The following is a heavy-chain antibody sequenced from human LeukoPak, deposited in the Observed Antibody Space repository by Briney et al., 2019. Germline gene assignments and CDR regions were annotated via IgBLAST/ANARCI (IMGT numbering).Heavy chain of an antibody. CDR1: DGSISSGRYY. D-gene: IGHD3-3*01. V-gene: IGHV4-39*01. CDR2: IYYSGNT. J-gene: IGHJ3*01. CDR3: AKTILARPYDGFDL. Sequence: SETLSLTCTVSDGSISSGRYYWGWVRQSPARGLEWIGSIYYSGNTYYNPSIKSRATISGDAPKNQFSLKLRSVTAADTAVYYCAKTILARPYDGFDLWGQGTMVTVSS.